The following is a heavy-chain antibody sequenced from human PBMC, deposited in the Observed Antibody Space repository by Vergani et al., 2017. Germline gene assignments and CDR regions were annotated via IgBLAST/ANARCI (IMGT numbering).Heavy chain of an antibody. CDR1: GGSISSYY. D-gene: IGHD6-19*01. J-gene: IGHJ4*02. V-gene: IGHV4-59*01. CDR3: ARDRVTVAGRYFDY. CDR2: IYYSGST. Sequence: QVQLQESGPGLVKPSETLSLTCTVSGGSISSYYWSWIRQPPGKGLEWIGDIYYSGSTNSNPSLKSRVTISVDTSKNQLSLKLSSVTAADTAVYYCARDRVTVAGRYFDYWGQGTLVTVSS.